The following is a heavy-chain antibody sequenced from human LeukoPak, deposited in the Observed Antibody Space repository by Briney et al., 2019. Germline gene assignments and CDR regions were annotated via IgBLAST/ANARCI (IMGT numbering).Heavy chain of an antibody. V-gene: IGHV3-74*01. CDR3: ARDGSLPDY. Sequence: PGGSLRLSCAASGFTFSSYWMHWVRQAPGKGLVWVSRINGDGSGAIYADSVKGRFTISRDNAKNTLYLQMKSLRAEDAAVYYCARDGSLPDYWGQGTLVTVSS. CDR2: INGDGSGA. CDR1: GFTFSSYW. J-gene: IGHJ4*02. D-gene: IGHD2-15*01.